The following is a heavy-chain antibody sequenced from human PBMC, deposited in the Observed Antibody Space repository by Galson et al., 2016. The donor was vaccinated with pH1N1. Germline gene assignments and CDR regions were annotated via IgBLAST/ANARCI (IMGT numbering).Heavy chain of an antibody. D-gene: IGHD3-16*01. CDR1: GFTFSNYA. J-gene: IGHJ4*02. V-gene: IGHV3-23*01. CDR3: TRDAWGWLFDS. CDR2: FSGSTA. Sequence: SLRFSCAASGFTFSNYAMSWVRQAPGKGLEWVSGFSGSTALYADSVKDRFTISRDNLQNTFYLQMNSLRAEDTAIYYCTRDAWGWLFDSWGQGTLVTVSS.